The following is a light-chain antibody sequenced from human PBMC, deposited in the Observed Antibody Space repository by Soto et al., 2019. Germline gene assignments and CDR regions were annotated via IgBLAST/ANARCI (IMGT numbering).Light chain of an antibody. CDR3: QEYFQWPPGM. V-gene: IGKV3-15*01. Sequence: EIVVTQSPATLSASPGERVTLSCRASQFASSTLAWYQQRPGQVPRLLIYDTSTRALGISARFSGSGSGTEFTLTISGLQSEDFAVYYCQEYFQWPPGMFGPGTTVDIK. CDR1: QFASST. J-gene: IGKJ1*01. CDR2: DTS.